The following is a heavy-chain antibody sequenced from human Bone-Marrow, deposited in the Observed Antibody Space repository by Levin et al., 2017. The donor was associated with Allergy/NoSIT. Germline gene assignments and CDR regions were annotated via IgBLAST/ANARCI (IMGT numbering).Heavy chain of an antibody. V-gene: IGHV3-15*05. CDR2: IKRESDGGTT. Sequence: GGSLRLSCAASGFTFNSAWMNWVRQAPGKRLEWVGRIKRESDGGTTDYAAPVKGRFTISRDDSNSILFLQMDSLKPEDTAVYYCTPIMVATEGYWGQGTLVTVSS. CDR1: GFTFNSAW. CDR3: TPIMVATEGY. D-gene: IGHD5-12*01. J-gene: IGHJ4*02.